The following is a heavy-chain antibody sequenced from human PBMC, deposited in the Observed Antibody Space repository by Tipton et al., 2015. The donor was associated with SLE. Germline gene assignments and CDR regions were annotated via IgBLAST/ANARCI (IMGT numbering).Heavy chain of an antibody. CDR3: ARGFPQPNWNYEPFDY. J-gene: IGHJ4*02. D-gene: IGHD1-7*01. V-gene: IGHV4-59*01. Sequence: TLSLTCTVSGGSISSYYWSWIRQPPGKGLEWVGYIYYSGRTNYNPPRKSRVTISVDTSKNQFSLKLSSVTAADTAVYYCARGFPQPNWNYEPFDYWGQGTLVTVSS. CDR2: IYYSGRT. CDR1: GGSISSYY.